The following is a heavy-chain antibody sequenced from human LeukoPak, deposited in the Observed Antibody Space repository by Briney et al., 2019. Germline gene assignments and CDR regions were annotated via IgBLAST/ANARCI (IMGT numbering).Heavy chain of an antibody. CDR1: GFTFSNYG. CDR3: ARVSGYRTLSFDY. Sequence: PGGSLRLSCAASGFTFSNYGMHWVRQAPGKGLEWVAFIRCDGTNKYYADSVKGRFTISRDNANNTLYLQMNSLRAEDTAVYYCARVSGYRTLSFDYWGQGTLVTVSS. D-gene: IGHD6-25*01. V-gene: IGHV3-30*02. CDR2: IRCDGTNK. J-gene: IGHJ4*02.